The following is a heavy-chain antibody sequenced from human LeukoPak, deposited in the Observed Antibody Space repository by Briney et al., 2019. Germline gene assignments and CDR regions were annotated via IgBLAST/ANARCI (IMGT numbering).Heavy chain of an antibody. V-gene: IGHV3-7*03. J-gene: IGHJ4*02. CDR2: IKQDGSEK. CDR1: GFTSSSYW. D-gene: IGHD6-19*01. Sequence: GGSLRLSCADSGFTSSSYWMSWVRQAPGKGLEWVANIKQDGSEKYYVDSVKGRFTISRDNAKNSLYLQMNSLRVEDTAVYYCARDRGWYDYWGQGTLATVSS. CDR3: ARDRGWYDY.